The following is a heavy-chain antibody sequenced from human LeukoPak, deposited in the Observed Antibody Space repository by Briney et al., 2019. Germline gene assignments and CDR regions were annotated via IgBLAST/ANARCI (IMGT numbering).Heavy chain of an antibody. CDR3: ARAVLRYFDWLHPNWFDP. J-gene: IGHJ5*02. V-gene: IGHV1-69*01. Sequence: SVKVSCKASGGTFSSYAISWVRHAPGQGLEWMGEIIPIFGAANYAQKFQGRVTITADESTGTAYMELSSLRSEDTAVYYCARAVLRYFDWLHPNWFDPWGQGTLVTVSS. D-gene: IGHD3-9*01. CDR1: GGTFSSYA. CDR2: IIPIFGAA.